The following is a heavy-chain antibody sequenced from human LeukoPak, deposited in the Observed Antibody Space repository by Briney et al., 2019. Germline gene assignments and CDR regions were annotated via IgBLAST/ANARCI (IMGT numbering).Heavy chain of an antibody. D-gene: IGHD3-3*01. CDR2: ISYDGKMK. CDR3: ARDPRFLEWSPRH. CDR1: GFTFGSYT. Sequence: GGSLRLSCVASGFTFGSYTMHWVRQAPGKGLEWVAVISYDGKMKSYADSVKGRFSISRDNYENTLYLQMDSLRVEDTAVYFCARDPRFLEWSPRHWGQGTLVIVSA. J-gene: IGHJ4*02. V-gene: IGHV3-30*04.